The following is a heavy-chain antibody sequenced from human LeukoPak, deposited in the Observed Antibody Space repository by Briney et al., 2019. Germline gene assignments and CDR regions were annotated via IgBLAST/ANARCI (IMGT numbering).Heavy chain of an antibody. CDR1: GGSINSRDYY. V-gene: IGHV4-39*07. CDR3: ARWRLPSLGYYMDV. J-gene: IGHJ6*03. CDR2: INHSGST. Sequence: PSETLSLTCSVSGGSINSRDYYWGWIRQPPGKGLEWIGEINHSGSTNYNPSLKSRVTISLDTSKNQFSLKLSSVTAADTAVYYCARWRLPSLGYYMDVWGKGTTVTVSS. D-gene: IGHD3-16*02.